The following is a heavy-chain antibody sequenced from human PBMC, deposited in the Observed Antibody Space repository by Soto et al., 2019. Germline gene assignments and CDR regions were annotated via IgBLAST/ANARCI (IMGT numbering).Heavy chain of an antibody. V-gene: IGHV2-5*02. CDR1: GFSLSSTRMA. J-gene: IGHJ4*02. CDR3: AHIVVAGLGYYFDY. CDR2: IYWDDDK. D-gene: IGHD6-19*01. Sequence: QITLKESGPTLVKPTQTLTLTCTFSGFSLSSTRMAVGWIRQPPGKALEWLALIYWDDDKRYSPFLKSRLTIPKDTSKNQVVLPTSNMDPVDTARYYCAHIVVAGLGYYFDYWGQGTLVTVSS.